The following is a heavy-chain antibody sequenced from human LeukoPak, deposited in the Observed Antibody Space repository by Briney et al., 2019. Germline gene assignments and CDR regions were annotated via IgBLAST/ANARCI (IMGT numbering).Heavy chain of an antibody. J-gene: IGHJ4*02. CDR2: IYYTGST. CDR1: GGSISSSSYY. V-gene: IGHV4-39*01. Sequence: PSETLSLTCTVSGGSISSSSYYWGWIRQPPGKGLEWIGYIYYTGSTYYNPSLRSRVTISVDTSKNQFSLKLSSVTAADTAVYYCADADCSGGTCYFDYWGQGTLVSVSS. CDR3: ADADCSGGTCYFDY. D-gene: IGHD2-15*01.